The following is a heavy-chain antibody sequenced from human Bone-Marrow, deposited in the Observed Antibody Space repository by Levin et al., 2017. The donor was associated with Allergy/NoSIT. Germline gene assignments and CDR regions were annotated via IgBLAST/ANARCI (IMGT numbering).Heavy chain of an antibody. J-gene: IGHJ6*02. CDR2: IYYSGST. CDR1: GGSISSGDYY. Sequence: SETLSLTCTVSGGSISSGDYYWSWIRQPPGKGLEWIGYIYYSGSTYYNPSLKSRVTISVDTSKNQFSLKLSSVTAADTAVYYCARARRAAGLRDYYYYGMDVWGQGTTVTVSS. V-gene: IGHV4-30-4*01. CDR3: ARARRAAGLRDYYYYGMDV. D-gene: IGHD6-19*01.